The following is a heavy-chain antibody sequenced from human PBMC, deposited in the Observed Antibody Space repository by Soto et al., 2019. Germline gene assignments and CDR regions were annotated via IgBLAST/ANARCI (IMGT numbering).Heavy chain of an antibody. D-gene: IGHD2-15*01. Sequence: SETLSLTCTVSGDSMDSFYWNWIRQPPGKGLEWIGNIYYAGSTNYNPSLKSRVSISIDTSKNQFSLQVSSVTAADTAIYYCARDATLRHWGHGTLVTVSS. CDR1: GDSMDSFY. J-gene: IGHJ4*01. CDR3: ARDATLRH. CDR2: IYYAGST. V-gene: IGHV4-59*01.